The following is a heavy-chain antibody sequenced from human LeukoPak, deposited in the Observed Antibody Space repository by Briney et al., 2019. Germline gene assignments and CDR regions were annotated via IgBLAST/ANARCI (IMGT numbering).Heavy chain of an antibody. V-gene: IGHV4-59*01. CDR1: GGSISSYH. Sequence: SETLSLTCTVSGGSISSYHWSWIRQPPGKGLEWIGDIYYSGSTNYNPSPKSRVTILVKTSKNQFSLKLSSVAAADTAVYYCARGNWEYQLPNQYYFDYWGQGTLVTVSS. J-gene: IGHJ4*02. CDR3: ARGNWEYQLPNQYYFDY. CDR2: IYYSGST. D-gene: IGHD2-2*01.